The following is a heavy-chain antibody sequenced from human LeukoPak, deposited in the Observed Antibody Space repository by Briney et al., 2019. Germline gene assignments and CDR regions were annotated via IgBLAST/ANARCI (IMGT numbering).Heavy chain of an antibody. J-gene: IGHJ4*02. V-gene: IGHV4-39*07. CDR2: IYYSGST. CDR1: GGSMSSSSYF. CDR3: ARVGWGDGYNVDY. D-gene: IGHD5-24*01. Sequence: SETLSLTCSVSGGSMSSSSYFCGWVPQPPGKGLEGIGSIYYSGSTYYNPSLKSRVSISVDTSKNQFSLKLSSVTAADTAVYYCARVGWGDGYNVDYWGQGTLVTVSS.